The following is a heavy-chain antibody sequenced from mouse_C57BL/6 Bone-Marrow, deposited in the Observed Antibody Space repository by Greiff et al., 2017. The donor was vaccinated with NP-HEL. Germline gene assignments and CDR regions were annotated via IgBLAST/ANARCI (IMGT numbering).Heavy chain of an antibody. CDR2: IYPGGGYT. CDR1: GYTFTNYW. Sequence: QVQLKQSGAELVRPGTSVKMSCKASGYTFTNYWIGWAKQRPGHGLEWIGDIYPGGGYTNYNEKFKGKATLTADKSSSTAYMQFSSLTSEDSAIYYCARRGDYDYYAMDYWGQGTSVTVSS. D-gene: IGHD2-4*01. CDR3: ARRGDYDYYAMDY. J-gene: IGHJ4*01. V-gene: IGHV1-63*01.